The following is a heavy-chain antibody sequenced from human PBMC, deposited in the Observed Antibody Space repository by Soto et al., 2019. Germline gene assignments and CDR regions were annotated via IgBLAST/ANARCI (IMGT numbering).Heavy chain of an antibody. CDR3: AKDMFSSSSAATFDY. V-gene: IGHV3-9*01. CDR2: ISWQRGSI. J-gene: IGHJ4*02. Sequence: EVQLVESGGGLAQPGRSLRLSCAASGFIFDDYAMRWVRQAPGKGLDWVSGISWQRGSIRYADSVKGRFTISRDNAKNSLYRQMNSPRGEDTALYYCAKDMFSSSSAATFDYGGQGILVTGSS. CDR1: GFIFDDYA. D-gene: IGHD6-6*01.